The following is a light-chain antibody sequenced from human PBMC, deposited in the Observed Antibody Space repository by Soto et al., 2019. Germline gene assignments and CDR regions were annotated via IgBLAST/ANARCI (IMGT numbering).Light chain of an antibody. Sequence: QLVLTQSPSASASLGASVKLTCTLSSGHSSYTIAWYQQQPEKGPRYLMTLNSDGSHSKGDGIPDRFSGSSSGAERYLSISSLQSEDEADYYCQTWGTGIEVFGGGTKLTVL. CDR1: SGHSSYT. CDR2: LNSDGSH. CDR3: QTWGTGIEV. V-gene: IGLV4-69*01. J-gene: IGLJ3*02.